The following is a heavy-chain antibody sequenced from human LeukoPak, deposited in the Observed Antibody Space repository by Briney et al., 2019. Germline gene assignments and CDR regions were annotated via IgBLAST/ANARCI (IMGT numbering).Heavy chain of an antibody. CDR2: INPNGGDT. CDR1: AYNFTGYF. Sequence: ASVEVSCKASAYNFTGYFLYLVRQAPGQGLEWMGCINPNGGDTNYAQKFQGRVTMTTDTSISTAYMELSSLKSDDTAVYYCARVDTSTWDSFDSWCQGTLITVSA. D-gene: IGHD6-13*01. V-gene: IGHV1-2*02. J-gene: IGHJ4*02. CDR3: ARVDTSTWDSFDS.